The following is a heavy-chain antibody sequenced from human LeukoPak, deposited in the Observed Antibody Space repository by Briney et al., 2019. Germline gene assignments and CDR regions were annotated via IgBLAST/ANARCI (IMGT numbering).Heavy chain of an antibody. CDR3: ARLGPASSGWPESFDY. Sequence: GGSLRLSCAASGFTFSSYSMNWVRQAPGKGLEWVANIKRDGSEKYYVDSVKGRFTISRDNAKNSLDLQMNSLRVEDTAVYYCARLGPASSGWPESFDYWGQGTLVTVSS. CDR1: GFTFSSYS. CDR2: IKRDGSEK. V-gene: IGHV3-7*03. D-gene: IGHD6-19*01. J-gene: IGHJ4*02.